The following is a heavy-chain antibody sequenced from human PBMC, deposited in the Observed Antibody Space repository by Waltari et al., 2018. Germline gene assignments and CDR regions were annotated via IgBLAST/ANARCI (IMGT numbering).Heavy chain of an antibody. CDR1: GYSISSGYY. Sequence: QVQLQESGPGLVKPSETLSLTCAVSGYSISSGYYWGWIRQPPGKGLEWIGSIYHSGRTYYNPSLKSRVTISVDTSKNQFSLKLSSVTAADTAVYYCARDHTAAAGTDDAFDIWGQGTMVTVSS. CDR3: ARDHTAAAGTDDAFDI. V-gene: IGHV4-38-2*02. D-gene: IGHD6-13*01. CDR2: IYHSGRT. J-gene: IGHJ3*02.